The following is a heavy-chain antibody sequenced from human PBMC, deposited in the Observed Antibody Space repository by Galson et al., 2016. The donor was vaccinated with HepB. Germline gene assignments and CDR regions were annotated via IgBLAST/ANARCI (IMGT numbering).Heavy chain of an antibody. D-gene: IGHD5-24*01. J-gene: IGHJ4*02. CDR3: ARAPLEMATIQRGYFDY. CDR1: GFTFSSYA. V-gene: IGHV3-30-3*01. CDR2: ISFGGSSK. Sequence: SLRLSCAASGFTFSSYAMHWVRQAPGKGLEWVAVISFGGSSKYYADSVKGRFTISRDNSKNTLYLQMNSLRAEDTAVHYCARAPLEMATIQRGYFDYWGQGTLVTVSS.